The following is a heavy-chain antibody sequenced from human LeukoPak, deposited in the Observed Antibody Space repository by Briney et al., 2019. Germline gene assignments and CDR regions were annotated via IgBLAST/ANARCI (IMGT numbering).Heavy chain of an antibody. D-gene: IGHD6-13*01. V-gene: IGHV3-23*01. Sequence: PGGSLRLSCAASGFTFSSYAMSWVRQAPGKGLEWVSAISGSGDSTYYADSVKGRFTISRDNSKNTLYLQMNSLGAEDTAVYYCAKEWSSTWYWLDYWGQGTLVTVSS. CDR2: ISGSGDST. CDR3: AKEWSSTWYWLDY. J-gene: IGHJ4*02. CDR1: GFTFSSYA.